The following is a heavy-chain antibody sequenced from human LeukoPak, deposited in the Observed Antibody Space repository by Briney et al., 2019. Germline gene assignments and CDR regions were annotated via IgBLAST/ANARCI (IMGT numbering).Heavy chain of an antibody. CDR1: GFTFSSYG. CDR2: ISYDGSNK. D-gene: IGHD1-26*01. V-gene: IGHV3-30*18. J-gene: IGHJ4*02. CDR3: AKDGSDSGSYTEKDY. Sequence: SGGSLRLSCAASGFTFSSYGMHWVRQAPGKGLEWVAVISYDGSNKYYADSVKGRFTISRDNSKNTLYLQMNSLRAEDTAVYYCAKDGSDSGSYTEKDYWGQGTLVTVSS.